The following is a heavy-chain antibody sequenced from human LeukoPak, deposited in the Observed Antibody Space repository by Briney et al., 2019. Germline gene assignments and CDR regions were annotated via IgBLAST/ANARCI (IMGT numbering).Heavy chain of an antibody. V-gene: IGHV4-39*07. Sequence: SETLSLTCTVSGGSISSRNYYWGWIRQPPGKRLEWIGSIYHSGSTYYNPSLKSRVTISVDTSKSQFSLKLSSVTAADTAVYYCARDQGREVRYFDWLPLELPNWFDPWGQGTLVTVSS. J-gene: IGHJ5*02. D-gene: IGHD3-9*01. CDR3: ARDQGREVRYFDWLPLELPNWFDP. CDR1: GGSISSRNYY. CDR2: IYHSGST.